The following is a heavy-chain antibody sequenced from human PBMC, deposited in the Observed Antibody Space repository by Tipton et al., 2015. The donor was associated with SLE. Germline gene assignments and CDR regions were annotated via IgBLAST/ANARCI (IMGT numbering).Heavy chain of an antibody. V-gene: IGHV4-59*08. D-gene: IGHD5-18*01. J-gene: IGHJ6*02. CDR3: ARGGGQLWLNYYYGMDV. CDR2: IYYSGST. Sequence: TLSLTCTVSPSISSHYWSWIRQPPGKGLEWIGYIYYSGSTNYNPSLKSRVTISLDTSKNQFSLKLSSVTAADTAAYYCARGGGQLWLNYYYGMDVWGQGTTVTVSS. CDR1: PSISSHY.